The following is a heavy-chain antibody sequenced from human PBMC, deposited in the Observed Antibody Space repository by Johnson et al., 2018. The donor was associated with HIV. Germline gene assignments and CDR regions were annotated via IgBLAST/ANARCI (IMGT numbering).Heavy chain of an antibody. CDR1: GFTFDDYG. J-gene: IGHJ3*02. D-gene: IGHD6-19*01. CDR2: INWNGGST. V-gene: IGHV3-20*04. Sequence: VQLVESGGGVVRPGGSLRLSCAASGFTFDDYGMNWVRQAPGKGLEWVSGINWNGGSTGYADSVKGRFTISRDNAKNSLHLQMNSLRAEDTAFYYCARVRRNRQWQRLDAFDIWGQGTMVIVSS. CDR3: ARVRRNRQWQRLDAFDI.